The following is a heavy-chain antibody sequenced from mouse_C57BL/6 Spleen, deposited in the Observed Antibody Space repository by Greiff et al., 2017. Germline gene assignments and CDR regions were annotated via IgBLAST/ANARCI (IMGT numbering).Heavy chain of an antibody. CDR2: INPSNGGT. J-gene: IGHJ3*01. V-gene: IGHV1-53*01. D-gene: IGHD1-1*01. Sequence: QVQLQQPGTELVKPGASVKLSCKASGYTFTSYWMHWVKQRPGQGLEWIGNINPSNGGTNYNEKFKSKATLTVDKSSSTAYMQLSSLTSEDSAVYDCARERDSLGYYGSSPFAYWGQGTLVTVSA. CDR1: GYTFTSYW. CDR3: ARERDSLGYYGSSPFAY.